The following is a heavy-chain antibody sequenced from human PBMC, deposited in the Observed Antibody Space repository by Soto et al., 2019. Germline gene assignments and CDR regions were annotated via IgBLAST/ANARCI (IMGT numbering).Heavy chain of an antibody. CDR1: GGTFSSYA. D-gene: IGHD3-10*01. V-gene: IGHV1-69*01. Sequence: QVQLVQSGAEVKKPGSSVKVSCKASGGTFSSYAISWVRQAPGQGLEWMGGIIPIFGTANYAQKFQGRVRITADDSTSTAYMALSSLRSEDTVVYYCATATSTMVRGVILFHFDYWGQGTLVTVSS. J-gene: IGHJ4*02. CDR2: IIPIFGTA. CDR3: ATATSTMVRGVILFHFDY.